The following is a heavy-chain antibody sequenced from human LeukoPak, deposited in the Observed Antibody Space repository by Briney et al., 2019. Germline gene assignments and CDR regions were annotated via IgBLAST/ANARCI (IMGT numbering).Heavy chain of an antibody. CDR2: IYYSGST. D-gene: IGHD3-16*01. Sequence: SETLSLTCTVSGGSISSGDYYWSWIRQPPGKGLEWIGYIYYSGSTYYNPSLKSRVTISVDTSKNQFSLKLSSVTASDTAVYYCARGGLFTPFDYWGQGTLVTVSS. CDR1: GGSISSGDYY. J-gene: IGHJ4*02. CDR3: ARGGLFTPFDY. V-gene: IGHV4-30-4*01.